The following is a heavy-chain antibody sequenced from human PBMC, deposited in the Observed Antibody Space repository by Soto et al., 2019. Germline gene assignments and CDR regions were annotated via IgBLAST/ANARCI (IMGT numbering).Heavy chain of an antibody. Sequence: SETLSLTCTVSGGSISGATYYWTWIRQSPGNGLEWLGYSDSASTFYNPSLKSRLSISIEASKNQFSLTLRSVTAADAAMYYCARSVPPRGCFWGWFDPWGHGTMVTVSS. J-gene: IGHJ5*02. D-gene: IGHD3-16*01. V-gene: IGHV4-30-4*01. CDR2: SDSAST. CDR3: ARSVPPRGCFWGWFDP. CDR1: GGSISGATYY.